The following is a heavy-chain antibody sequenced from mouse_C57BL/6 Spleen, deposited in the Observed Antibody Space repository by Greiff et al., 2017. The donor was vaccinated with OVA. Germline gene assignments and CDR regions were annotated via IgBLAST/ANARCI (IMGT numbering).Heavy chain of an antibody. CDR2: ISSGGSYT. J-gene: IGHJ2*01. CDR3: ARLTGTSGYYFDY. CDR1: GFTFSSYG. V-gene: IGHV5-6*01. D-gene: IGHD4-1*01. Sequence: DVQLVESGGDLVKPGGSLKLSCAASGFTFSSYGMSWVRQTPDKRLEWVATISSGGSYTYYPDSVKGRFTISRDNAKNTLYLQMSSLKSEDTAMYYCARLTGTSGYYFDYWGQGTTLTVSS.